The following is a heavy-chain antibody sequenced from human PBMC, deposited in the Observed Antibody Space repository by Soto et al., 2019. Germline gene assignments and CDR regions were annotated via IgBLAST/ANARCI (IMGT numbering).Heavy chain of an antibody. CDR3: ARVTVGATYAFDI. CDR2: ISSSSSYT. CDR1: GFTFSDYY. Sequence: GGSLRLSCAASGFTFSDYYMSWIRQAPGKGLEWVSYISSSSSYTNYADSVKGRFTISRDNAKNSLYLQMNSLRAEDTAVYYCARVTVGATYAFDIWGQGTMVTVSS. J-gene: IGHJ3*02. D-gene: IGHD1-26*01. V-gene: IGHV3-11*06.